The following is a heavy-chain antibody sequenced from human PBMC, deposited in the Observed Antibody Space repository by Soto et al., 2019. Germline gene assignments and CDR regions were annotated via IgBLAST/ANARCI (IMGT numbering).Heavy chain of an antibody. Sequence: GGSLRLSCAASGFTFSSYGMHWVRQAPGKGLEWVAVISYDGSNKYYADSVKGRFTISRDNSKNTLYLQMNSLRAEDTAVYYCAKVGYSGYLPYFDYWGQGTLVTVSS. D-gene: IGHD5-12*01. CDR2: ISYDGSNK. V-gene: IGHV3-30*18. J-gene: IGHJ4*02. CDR1: GFTFSSYG. CDR3: AKVGYSGYLPYFDY.